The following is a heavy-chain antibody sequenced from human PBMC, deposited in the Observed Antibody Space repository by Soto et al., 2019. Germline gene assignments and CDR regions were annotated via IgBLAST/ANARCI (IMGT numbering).Heavy chain of an antibody. V-gene: IGHV4-28*01. Sequence: QVQLQESGPGLVKPSDTLSLTCAVSGYSISSSNWWGWIRQPPGKGLEWIGYIYYSRTTYYNPSLKSRVTMSVDTSKNQFSLNLTSVTAVDTAVYYCARREIQVPIDYWGQGTLVTVSS. CDR3: ARREIQVPIDY. J-gene: IGHJ4*02. D-gene: IGHD1-26*01. CDR2: IYYSRTT. CDR1: GYSISSSNW.